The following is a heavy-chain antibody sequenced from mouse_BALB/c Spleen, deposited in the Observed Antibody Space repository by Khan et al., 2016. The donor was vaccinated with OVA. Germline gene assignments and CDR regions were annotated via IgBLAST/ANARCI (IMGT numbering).Heavy chain of an antibody. D-gene: IGHD4-1*01. Sequence: EVQLQESGPGLVKPSQSLSLLCSVTGHSITSVCFWNGIRQFPGNKVEWMGHISYRGLKNYNPSLKNRISITRDTSKNQFFLKLKSVTNEDTATYYCARDETAPYYFDYWGQGTTLTVSS. V-gene: IGHV3-6*02. CDR3: ARDETAPYYFDY. CDR1: GHSITSVCF. J-gene: IGHJ2*01. CDR2: ISYRGLK.